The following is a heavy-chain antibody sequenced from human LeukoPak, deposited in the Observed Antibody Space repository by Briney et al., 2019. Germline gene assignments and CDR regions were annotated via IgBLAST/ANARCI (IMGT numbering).Heavy chain of an antibody. D-gene: IGHD5-12*01. V-gene: IGHV1-69*04. CDR1: GGTFSSYA. CDR3: ARDQNSGYGNDAFDI. CDR2: IIPILGIA. J-gene: IGHJ3*02. Sequence: SVKVSCKASGGTFSSYAISWVRQAPGQGLEWMGRIIPILGIANYAQKFQGRVTITADKSTSTAYMELSSLRSEDTAVYYCARDQNSGYGNDAFDIWGQGTMVTVSS.